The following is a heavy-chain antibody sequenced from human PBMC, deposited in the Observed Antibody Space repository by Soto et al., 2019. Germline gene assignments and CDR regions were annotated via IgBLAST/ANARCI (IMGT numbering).Heavy chain of an antibody. CDR3: ARGGSLYWYFDL. CDR1: GYTFTSYA. D-gene: IGHD1-26*01. J-gene: IGHJ2*01. CDR2: INAGNGNT. V-gene: IGHV1-3*01. Sequence: ASVKVSCKASGYTFTSYAMHWVRQAPGQRLEWMGWINAGNGNTKYSQKFQGRVTITRDTSASTAYMELSSLRSEDTAVYYCARGGSLYWYFDLWGRGTLVAVSS.